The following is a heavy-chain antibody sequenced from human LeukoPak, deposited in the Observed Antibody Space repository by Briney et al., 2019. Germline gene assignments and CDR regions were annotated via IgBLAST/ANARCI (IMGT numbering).Heavy chain of an antibody. CDR2: VSHTGAT. CDR3: ARDRRGSYYTFDA. J-gene: IGHJ3*01. Sequence: SETLSLTCSVSGASINGYFWNWVRQTPERGLEWIGYVSHTGATTSNPTLKSRVSITIYTSKRQISLSMTSVTAADSALYYCARDRRGSYYTFDAWGPGTIVSVS. D-gene: IGHD1-26*01. V-gene: IGHV4-59*01. CDR1: GASINGYF.